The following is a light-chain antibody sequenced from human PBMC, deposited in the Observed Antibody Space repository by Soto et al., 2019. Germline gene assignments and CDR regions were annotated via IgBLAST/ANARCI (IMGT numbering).Light chain of an antibody. CDR1: QNIYNY. CDR3: EQTYSTPVT. CDR2: AAS. Sequence: DIQMTQSPCSLSASVGDRVTVTCRTSQNIYNYLNWYQQKPGKAPKLLIYAASSVQSGVPLRFSGTGSATDFTLTISSLQPEDFATYYCEQTYSTPVTFRQGTRLEVK. J-gene: IGKJ5*01. V-gene: IGKV1-39*01.